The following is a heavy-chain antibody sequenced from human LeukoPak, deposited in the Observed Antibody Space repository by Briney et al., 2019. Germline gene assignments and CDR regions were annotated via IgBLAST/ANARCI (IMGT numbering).Heavy chain of an antibody. CDR3: AREPTQPLRFGEFHPFDS. Sequence: ASVKVSCKASGYIFTSFYIHWVRQVTGQGLEWMGIIDPSGGITTYAQKFQGGVIMTADTSTNTVYLGLSSLKSEDTAVYFCAREPTQPLRFGEFHPFDSWGQGTLVTVSS. J-gene: IGHJ4*02. CDR2: IDPSGGIT. CDR1: GYIFTSFY. D-gene: IGHD3-10*01. V-gene: IGHV1-46*01.